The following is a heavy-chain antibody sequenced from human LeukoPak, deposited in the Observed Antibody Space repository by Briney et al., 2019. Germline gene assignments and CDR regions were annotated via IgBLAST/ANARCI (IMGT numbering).Heavy chain of an antibody. V-gene: IGHV4-4*02. J-gene: IGHJ4*02. CDR1: GASISSNNW. CDR2: IFHGGNT. CDR3: ARNKESNSWYPVFDY. Sequence: PSETLSLTCDVSGASISSNNWWSWVRQPPGKGLEWIGEIFHGGNTNYNPSLKSRVTISVDKSNNQFSLKLSSVTAADTAVYYCARNKESNSWYPVFDYWGQGTLVTVSS. D-gene: IGHD6-13*01.